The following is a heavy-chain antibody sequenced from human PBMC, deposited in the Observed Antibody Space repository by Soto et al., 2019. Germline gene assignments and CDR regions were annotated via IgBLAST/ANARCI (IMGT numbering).Heavy chain of an antibody. CDR1: GFTLSGYV. J-gene: IGHJ6*02. Sequence: PGGSLRLSCAASGFTLSGYVLHWVRQAPGKGLEWVALISYDGSDKNYGDSVKGRFTISRDNSKNTLYLQTDSLRAEDTAMYYCATGRKWEHSYGMDVWGQGTTVTVSS. V-gene: IGHV3-30-3*01. CDR3: ATGRKWEHSYGMDV. D-gene: IGHD1-26*01. CDR2: ISYDGSDK.